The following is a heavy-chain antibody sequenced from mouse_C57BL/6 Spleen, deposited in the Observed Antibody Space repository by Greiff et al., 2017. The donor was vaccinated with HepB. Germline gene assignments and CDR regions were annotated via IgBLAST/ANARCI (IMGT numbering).Heavy chain of an antibody. Sequence: QVHVKQSGAELARPGASVKLSCKASGYTFTSYGISWVKQRTGQGLEWIGEIYPRSGNTYYNEKFKGKATLTADKSSSTAYMELRSLTSEDSAVYFCASYGSGYFDVWGTGTTVTVSS. CDR1: GYTFTSYG. J-gene: IGHJ1*03. CDR3: ASYGSGYFDV. D-gene: IGHD1-2*01. CDR2: IYPRSGNT. V-gene: IGHV1-81*01.